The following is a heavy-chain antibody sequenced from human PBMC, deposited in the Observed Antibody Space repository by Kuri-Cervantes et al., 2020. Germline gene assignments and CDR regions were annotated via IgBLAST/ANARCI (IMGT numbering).Heavy chain of an antibody. D-gene: IGHD3-22*01. Sequence: ASVKVSCRASGYTFTGYYMHWVRQAPGQGLEWMGWINPNSGGTNYAQKFQGRVTMTRDTSISTAYMELSSLRSEDTAVYYCATPLFDSSGYRSYYYYMDVWGKGTTVTVSS. CDR1: GYTFTGYY. J-gene: IGHJ6*03. CDR2: INPNSGGT. CDR3: ATPLFDSSGYRSYYYYMDV. V-gene: IGHV1-2*02.